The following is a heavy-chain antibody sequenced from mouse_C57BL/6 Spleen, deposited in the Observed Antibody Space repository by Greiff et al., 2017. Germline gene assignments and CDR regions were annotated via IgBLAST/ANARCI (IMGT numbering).Heavy chain of an antibody. CDR2: INPGSGGT. CDR1: GYAFTNYL. CDR3: ARFGSSYAMDD. J-gene: IGHJ4*01. D-gene: IGHD1-1*01. Sequence: VQLQQSGAELVRPGTSVKVSCKASGYAFTNYLIAWVKQRPGQGLEWIGVINPGSGGTNYTEKLKGKATLTADKSSSTVYMQLSSLTSEDSAVYFCARFGSSYAMDDWGQGASVTASS. V-gene: IGHV1-54*01.